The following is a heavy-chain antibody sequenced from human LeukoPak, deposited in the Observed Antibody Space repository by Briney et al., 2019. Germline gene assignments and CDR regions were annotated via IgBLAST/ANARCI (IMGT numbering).Heavy chain of an antibody. CDR1: GGSISSYY. CDR2: IYYSGST. CDR3: ARGPLGSSGWYGRSAEYFQH. D-gene: IGHD6-19*01. Sequence: SETLSLTCTVSGGSISSYYWSWIRQPPGKGLEWIGYIYYSGSTNYNPSLKSRVTISVDTSKNQFSLKLSSVTAADTAVYYCARGPLGSSGWYGRSAEYFQHWGQGTLVTVSS. J-gene: IGHJ1*01. V-gene: IGHV4-59*12.